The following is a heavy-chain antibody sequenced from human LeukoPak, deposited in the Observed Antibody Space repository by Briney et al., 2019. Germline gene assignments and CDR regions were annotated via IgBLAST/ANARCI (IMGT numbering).Heavy chain of an antibody. CDR2: IYYSGST. CDR1: GDSISSSSYY. Sequence: SETLSLTCTVSGDSISSSSYYWGWIRQPPGKGLEWIGSIYYSGSTYYNPSLKSRVTISVDTSKNQFSLKLSSVTAADTAVYYCARGKGYSSSRFDPWGQGTLVTVSS. J-gene: IGHJ5*02. V-gene: IGHV4-39*01. D-gene: IGHD6-13*01. CDR3: ARGKGYSSSRFDP.